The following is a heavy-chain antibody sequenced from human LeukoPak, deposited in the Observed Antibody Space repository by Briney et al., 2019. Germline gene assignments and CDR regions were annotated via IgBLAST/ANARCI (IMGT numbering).Heavy chain of an antibody. CDR1: GFTFSSYW. CDR2: IWYDGSNK. J-gene: IGHJ3*02. CDR3: ARDSGVVVVPDAFDI. V-gene: IGHV3-33*08. Sequence: GGSLRLSCAASGFTFSSYWMSWVRQAPGKGLEWVAVIWYDGSNKYYADSVKGRFTISRDNSKNTLYLQMNSLRAEDTAVYYCARDSGVVVVPDAFDIWGQGTMVTVSS. D-gene: IGHD2-15*01.